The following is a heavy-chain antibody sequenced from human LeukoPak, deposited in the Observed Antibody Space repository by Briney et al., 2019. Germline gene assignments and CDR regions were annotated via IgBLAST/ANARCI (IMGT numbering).Heavy chain of an antibody. CDR2: IRYDGSNK. CDR1: GFTFSSYG. Sequence: GGSLRLSCAASGFTFSSYGMHWVPQAPGKGLEWVAFIRYDGSNKYYADSVKGRFTISRDNSKNTLYLQMNSLRAEDTAVYYCANPPGKDYYYMDVWGKGTTVTVSS. V-gene: IGHV3-30*02. J-gene: IGHJ6*03. CDR3: ANPPGKDYYYMDV.